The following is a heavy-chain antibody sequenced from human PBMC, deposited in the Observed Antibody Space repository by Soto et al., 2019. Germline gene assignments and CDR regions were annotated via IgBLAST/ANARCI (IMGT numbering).Heavy chain of an antibody. V-gene: IGHV3-7*01. Sequence: GGSLRLSCAASGFTFKNFAVSWVRQAPGKGLEWVANINQNGNEKYYVDSVKGRFTVSRDNAENSLDLQMNSLRVDDTAVYYCARVNYGDLGCWGQGVLVTVSS. CDR1: GFTFKNFA. CDR2: INQNGNEK. J-gene: IGHJ4*02. CDR3: ARVNYGDLGC. D-gene: IGHD4-17*01.